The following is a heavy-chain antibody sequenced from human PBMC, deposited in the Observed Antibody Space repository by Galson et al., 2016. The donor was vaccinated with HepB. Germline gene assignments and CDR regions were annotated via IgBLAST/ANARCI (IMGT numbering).Heavy chain of an antibody. Sequence: SLRLSCAASGFTFNKYGMHWVRQAPGKGLEWVAADSMDGRRKFYADSVKGRFTISRDNSNNMLLLQMSSLRVDDTAVYYCAKRHEYCPPVGCSVDSWGQGTLVSVSS. V-gene: IGHV3-30*18. CDR1: GFTFNKYG. CDR2: DSMDGRRK. D-gene: IGHD2/OR15-2a*01. J-gene: IGHJ4*02. CDR3: AKRHEYCPPVGCSVDS.